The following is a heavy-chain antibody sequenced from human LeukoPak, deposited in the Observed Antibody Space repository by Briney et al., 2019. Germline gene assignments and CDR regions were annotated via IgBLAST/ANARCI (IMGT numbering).Heavy chain of an antibody. D-gene: IGHD3-10*01. CDR1: VGSISSNSDY. J-gene: IGHJ4*02. Sequence: SETLALTCTVCVGSISSNSDYGGWGRRPRGKGVGRIWSISSSGSTYYNPYLKSRVTISVDTSKNQFSLKLNSVVAADKAVYYCARHRPYFGSGSHCFDYWGQGTLVTVSS. V-gene: IGHV4-39*01. CDR2: ISSSGST. CDR3: ARHRPYFGSGSHCFDY.